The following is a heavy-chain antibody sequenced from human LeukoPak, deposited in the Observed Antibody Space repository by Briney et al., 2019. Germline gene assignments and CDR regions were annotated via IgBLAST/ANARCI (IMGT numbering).Heavy chain of an antibody. Sequence: SETLSLTCAVYGGSFSGYYWNWIRQPPGKGLEWIGEINQSGSTNYNPSLKSRVTISFDTSKNQFSLKLSSVTAADTAVYYCARDVVAAPGTWDYWGQGTLVTVSS. V-gene: IGHV4-34*01. CDR2: INQSGST. CDR1: GGSFSGYY. J-gene: IGHJ4*02. D-gene: IGHD6-13*01. CDR3: ARDVVAAPGTWDY.